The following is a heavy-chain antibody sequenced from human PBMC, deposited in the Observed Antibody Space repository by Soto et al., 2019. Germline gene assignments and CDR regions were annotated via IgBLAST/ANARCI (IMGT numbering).Heavy chain of an antibody. Sequence: RLSCAASGFTFSTFAMSWVRQAPGRGLEWVSSISGSGGGTHYADSVKGRFTISRDNSNKTLYLQMTSLRAEDTAVYYCAKTPRSSTSPQYFEYWGQGTLVTVSS. V-gene: IGHV3-23*01. CDR2: ISGSGGGT. CDR1: GFTFSTFA. D-gene: IGHD2-2*01. J-gene: IGHJ4*02. CDR3: AKTPRSSTSPQYFEY.